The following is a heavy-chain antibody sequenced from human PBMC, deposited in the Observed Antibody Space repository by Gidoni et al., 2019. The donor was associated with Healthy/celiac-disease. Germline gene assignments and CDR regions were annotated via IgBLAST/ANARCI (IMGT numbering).Heavy chain of an antibody. D-gene: IGHD2-15*01. CDR3: ARDCLAVVVKRVFDP. CDR1: GGSISSSSYY. Sequence: QLQLQESGPGLVKPSETLSLTCTVSGGSISSSSYYWGWIRQPPGKGLEWIGSIYYSGSTYYNPSLKSRVTISVDTSKNQFSLKLSSVTAADTAVYYCARDCLAVVVKRVFDPWGQGTLVTVSS. V-gene: IGHV4-39*07. CDR2: IYYSGST. J-gene: IGHJ5*02.